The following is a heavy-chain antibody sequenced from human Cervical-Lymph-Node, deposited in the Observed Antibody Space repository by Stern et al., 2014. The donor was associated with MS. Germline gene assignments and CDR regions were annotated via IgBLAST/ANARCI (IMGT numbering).Heavy chain of an antibody. CDR1: GGTFSSQA. V-gene: IGHV1-69*01. CDR2: IIPIFGTP. J-gene: IGHJ6*02. CDR3: ATPSTVTVGGMDV. Sequence: QLVQSGAEVKKPGSSVKVSCKASGGTFSSQAINWVRQAPGQGLEWVGGIIPIFGTPNYAQKVQDRVTITADESTSTAYMDLSSLRSEDTAVYYCATPSTVTVGGMDVWGQGTTVTVSS. D-gene: IGHD4-17*01.